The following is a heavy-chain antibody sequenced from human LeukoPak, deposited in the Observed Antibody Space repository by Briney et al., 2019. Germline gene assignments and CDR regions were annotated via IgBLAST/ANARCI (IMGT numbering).Heavy chain of an antibody. D-gene: IGHD3-10*01. CDR1: GGSFSGYY. Sequence: SETLSLTCAVYGGSFSGYYWSWIRQPPGKGLGWIGAINHSGSTNYNPCLKSRVTISVDTSKNQSSLKLSSVTAADTAVYYCARVPSMVRGVIIAYYFDYWGQGTLVTVSS. V-gene: IGHV4-34*01. CDR2: INHSGST. J-gene: IGHJ4*02. CDR3: ARVPSMVRGVIIAYYFDY.